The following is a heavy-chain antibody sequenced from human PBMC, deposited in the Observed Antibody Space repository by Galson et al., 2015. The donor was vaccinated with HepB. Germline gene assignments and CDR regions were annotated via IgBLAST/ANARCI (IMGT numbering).Heavy chain of an antibody. CDR3: VKEDILSGFSVGSFHV. V-gene: IGHV3-64D*06. CDR2: ITNDGVGT. D-gene: IGHD3-9*01. CDR1: GFNFNYYA. J-gene: IGHJ3*01. Sequence: SLRLSCAASGFNFNYYAMHWVRQAPGRGLEYISGITNDGVGTNYADSVNGRFTISRDNARKSLNLQVTSLRPEDTALYYCVKEDILSGFSVGSFHVWGQGTMVTASS.